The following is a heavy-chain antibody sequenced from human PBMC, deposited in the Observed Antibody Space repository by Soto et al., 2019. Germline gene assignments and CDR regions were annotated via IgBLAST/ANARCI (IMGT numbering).Heavy chain of an antibody. CDR2: ISSSGDGT. Sequence: GGSLRLSCAASGFTFSSYAMTWVRQAPGKGLEWVSIISSSGDGTYYADSVKGRFTISRDNAKNSLYLQMNSLRDEDTAVYYCASGVARYNWNYPIIDYWGQGTLVTVSS. V-gene: IGHV3-23*01. CDR1: GFTFSSYA. CDR3: ASGVARYNWNYPIIDY. D-gene: IGHD1-7*01. J-gene: IGHJ4*02.